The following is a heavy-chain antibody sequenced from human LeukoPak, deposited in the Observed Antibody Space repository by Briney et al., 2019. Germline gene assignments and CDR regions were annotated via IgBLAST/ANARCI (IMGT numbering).Heavy chain of an antibody. CDR1: GFTFSSYW. J-gene: IGHJ4*02. V-gene: IGHV3-74*01. Sequence: GGSLRLSCAASGFTFSSYWMHWVRQAPGKGLVWVSRINSDGSSTSYADSVKGRFTISRDNAKNSLYLQMNSLRAEDTAVYYCARVEETSLWIQLWLPDYWGQGTLVTVSS. D-gene: IGHD5-18*01. CDR2: INSDGSST. CDR3: ARVEETSLWIQLWLPDY.